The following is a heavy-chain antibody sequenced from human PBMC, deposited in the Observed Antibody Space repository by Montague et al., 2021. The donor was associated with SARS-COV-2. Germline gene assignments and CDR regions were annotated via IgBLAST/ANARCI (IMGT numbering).Heavy chain of an antibody. J-gene: IGHJ5*01. CDR3: ARDRVRYFDSGSYNWLDS. CDR2: IYYSGNT. Sequence: SETLSLTCTVSGGSISPYYWTWIRQPPGKGLEWIGYIYYSGNTKYKPSLKSRVTISVDTSKNQFSLNLNSVTAADTAVYYCARDRVRYFDSGSYNWLDSWGQGTLVTVSS. V-gene: IGHV4-59*01. CDR1: GGSISPYY. D-gene: IGHD3-10*01.